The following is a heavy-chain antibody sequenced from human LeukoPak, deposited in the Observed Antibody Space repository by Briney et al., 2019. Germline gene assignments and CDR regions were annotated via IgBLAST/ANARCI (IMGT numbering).Heavy chain of an antibody. D-gene: IGHD3-16*01. CDR1: GFTFNTYA. J-gene: IGHJ4*02. CDR2: VSGSGDST. V-gene: IGHV3-23*01. Sequence: TGRSLRLSCRASGFTFNTYAMSWVRQAPGKGLEWVSSVSGSGDSTYYADSVKGRFTISRDNSKNTLYLQMNSLRAEDTAVYYCARDGGKETRGRGLQLLWDYWGQGTLVTVSS. CDR3: ARDGGKETRGRGLQLLWDY.